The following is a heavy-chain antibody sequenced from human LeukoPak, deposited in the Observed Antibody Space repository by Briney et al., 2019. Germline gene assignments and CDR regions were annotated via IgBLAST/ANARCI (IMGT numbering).Heavy chain of an antibody. J-gene: IGHJ5*02. V-gene: IGHV3-74*01. CDR1: GFTFSSYW. D-gene: IGHD3-10*01. Sequence: PGGSLRLSCAASGFTFSSYWMHWVRQAPGKGLVWVSRINSDGSSTSYADSVKGRFTISRDNAKNTLYLQMNSLRAEDTAVYYCARDRMAGSYWGERWFDPWGQGTLVTVSS. CDR3: ARDRMAGSYWGERWFDP. CDR2: INSDGSST.